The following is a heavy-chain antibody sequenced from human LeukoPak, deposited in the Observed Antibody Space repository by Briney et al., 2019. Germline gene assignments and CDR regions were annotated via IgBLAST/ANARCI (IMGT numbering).Heavy chain of an antibody. CDR3: ARGGQYYDSTMGAAFDY. D-gene: IGHD3-22*01. CDR2: ISYDGSNK. V-gene: IGHV3-30*01. Sequence: GRSLRLSCAASGFTFSSYAMHWVRQAPGKGLEWVAVISYDGSNKYYADSVKGRFTISRDNSKNTLYLQMNSLRAEDTAVYYCARGGQYYDSTMGAAFDYWGQGTLVTVSS. CDR1: GFTFSSYA. J-gene: IGHJ4*02.